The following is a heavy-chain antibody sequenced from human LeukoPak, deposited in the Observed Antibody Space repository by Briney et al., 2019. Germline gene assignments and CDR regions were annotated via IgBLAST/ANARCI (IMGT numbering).Heavy chain of an antibody. CDR3: ASLYNWNYIGAFDI. CDR1: GFTFSSYS. J-gene: IGHJ3*02. V-gene: IGHV3-21*01. Sequence: PGGSLRLSCAASGFTFSSYSMNWVRQAPGKGLEWVSSISSSSSYIYYADSVKGRFTISRDNAKNSLYLQMNSLRAEDTAVYYCASLYNWNYIGAFDIWGQGTMVTVSS. CDR2: ISSSSSYI. D-gene: IGHD1-7*01.